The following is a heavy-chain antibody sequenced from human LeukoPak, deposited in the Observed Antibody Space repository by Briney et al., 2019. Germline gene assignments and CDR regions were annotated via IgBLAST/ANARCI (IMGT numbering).Heavy chain of an antibody. CDR1: GGSINSGGYY. J-gene: IGHJ4*02. CDR2: IYYSGST. Sequence: LSLPCTVSGGSINSGGYYWSWIRQHPGEGLGWIGYIYYSGSTYYNPSLKSRVTISVDTSKNQFSLKLSSVTAADTAVYYCARGQQPISLFDYWGQGTLVTVSS. D-gene: IGHD6-13*01. V-gene: IGHV4-31*03. CDR3: ARGQQPISLFDY.